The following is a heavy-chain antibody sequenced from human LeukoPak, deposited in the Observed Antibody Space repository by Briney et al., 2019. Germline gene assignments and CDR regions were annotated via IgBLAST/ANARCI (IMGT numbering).Heavy chain of an antibody. CDR3: AKETIVPAGFFDY. J-gene: IGHJ4*02. Sequence: GGSPRLSCAASRFTLSTYGMHWGRQAPGKGLEGVSFISFDGSNKDYADSVKGRFTISRDNAKNTLYLQMNSLRAEDTAVYYCAKETIVPAGFFDYWGQGTLVTVSS. CDR2: ISFDGSNK. CDR1: RFTLSTYG. V-gene: IGHV3-30*18. D-gene: IGHD2-2*01.